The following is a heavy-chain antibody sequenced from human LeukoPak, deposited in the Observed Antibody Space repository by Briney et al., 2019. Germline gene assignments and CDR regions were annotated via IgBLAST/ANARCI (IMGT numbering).Heavy chain of an antibody. CDR2: IYYSGST. V-gene: IGHV4-59*08. J-gene: IGHJ4*02. D-gene: IGHD6-13*01. Sequence: PSETLTLTCTVSGGSISSYYWSWIRQPPGKGLEWIGYIYYSGSTNYNPSLKSRVTISVDTSKNQFSLKLSSVTAADTAVYYCARTSITAAGWGFDYWGQGTLVTVSS. CDR1: GGSISSYY. CDR3: ARTSITAAGWGFDY.